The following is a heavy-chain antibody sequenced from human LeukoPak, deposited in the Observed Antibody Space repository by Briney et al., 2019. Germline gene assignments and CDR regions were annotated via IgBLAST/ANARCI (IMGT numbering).Heavy chain of an antibody. CDR2: ITYDGSYQ. Sequence: PGRSLRLSCAASGFTFSSYAMYWVRQAPGKGLEWVALITYDGSYQYSADSVRGRFTISRDNSRNSLYLQMNSLRAEDTAFYYCTKGGFKYFDWSYFDYWGQGTLVTASP. CDR1: GFTFSSYA. V-gene: IGHV3-30*18. D-gene: IGHD3-9*01. CDR3: TKGGFKYFDWSYFDY. J-gene: IGHJ4*02.